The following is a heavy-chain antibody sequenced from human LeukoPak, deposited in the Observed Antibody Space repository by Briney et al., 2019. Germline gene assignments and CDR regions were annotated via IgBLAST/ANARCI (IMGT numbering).Heavy chain of an antibody. CDR1: GGSISSSSYY. CDR3: ARSGIGPFDY. V-gene: IGHV4-39*01. D-gene: IGHD3-10*01. Sequence: PSERLSLTCTVSGGSISSSSYYWGWIRQPPGKGLEWIGSIYYSGSTYYNPSLKSRVTISVDTSKNQFSLKLSSVTAADTAVYYCARSGIGPFDYWGQGTLVTVSS. J-gene: IGHJ4*02. CDR2: IYYSGST.